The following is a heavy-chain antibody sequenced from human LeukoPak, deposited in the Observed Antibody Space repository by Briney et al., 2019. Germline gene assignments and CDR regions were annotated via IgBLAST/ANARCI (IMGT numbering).Heavy chain of an antibody. CDR1: GYTLTELS. Sequence: ASVKVSCKVSGYTLTELSMHWVRQAPGKGLEWMGGFDPEDGETIYAQKFQGRVTMTEDTSTDTAYMELSSLRSEDTAVYYCATDEGMTTVTTLDYWGQGTLVTVSS. CDR3: ATDEGMTTVTTLDY. V-gene: IGHV1-24*01. CDR2: FDPEDGET. D-gene: IGHD4-17*01. J-gene: IGHJ4*02.